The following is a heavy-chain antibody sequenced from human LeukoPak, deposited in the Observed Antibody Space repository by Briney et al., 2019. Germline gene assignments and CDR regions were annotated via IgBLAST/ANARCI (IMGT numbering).Heavy chain of an antibody. J-gene: IGHJ5*02. Sequence: ASVKVPCKASGYTFTGYYMHWVRQAPGQGPEWMGWINPNSGGTNYAQKFQGRVTMTRDTSLSTVYMELSRLRSDDTAVYYCATQATSGWHFSWGQGTLVTVSS. CDR2: INPNSGGT. D-gene: IGHD6-19*01. CDR3: ATQATSGWHFS. V-gene: IGHV1-2*02. CDR1: GYTFTGYY.